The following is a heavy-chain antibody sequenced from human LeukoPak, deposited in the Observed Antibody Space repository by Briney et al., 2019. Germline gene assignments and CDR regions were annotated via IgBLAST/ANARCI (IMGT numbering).Heavy chain of an antibody. J-gene: IGHJ6*02. CDR1: GFTFSSYE. CDR2: LSRSGNTI. D-gene: IGHD2-21*02. CDR3: ARRLPTYGMDV. V-gene: IGHV3-48*03. Sequence: GGPLRLSCAGSGFTFSSYEMNWVRQAPGKGLQWVSYLSRSGNTIYYADSVKGRFTISRDNAGNSLFLQMNSLSAEDTAVYYCARRLPTYGMDVWGQGTTVTVSS.